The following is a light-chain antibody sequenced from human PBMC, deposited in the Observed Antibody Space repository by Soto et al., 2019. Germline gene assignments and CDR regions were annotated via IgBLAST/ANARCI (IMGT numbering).Light chain of an antibody. CDR2: DVS. CDR1: SSDVGGYNY. CDR3: SSYTSSSTVV. V-gene: IGLV2-14*01. Sequence: QSALTQPASLSGSHGQSITISCTGTSSDVGGYNYVSWYQQHPGKAPKLMINDVSNRPSGVSNRFSGSKSSNTASLTISGLQAEDEADYYCSSYTSSSTVVFGGGTQLTVL. J-gene: IGLJ2*01.